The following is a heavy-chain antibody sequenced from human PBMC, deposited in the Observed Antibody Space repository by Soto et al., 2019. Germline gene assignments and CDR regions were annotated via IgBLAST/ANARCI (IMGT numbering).Heavy chain of an antibody. D-gene: IGHD2-2*01. CDR2: ISYDGNSK. CDR3: ANVRMPRTVSPSSAMGV. V-gene: IGHV3-30*18. Sequence: KGLEWVEYISYDGNSKFYADSVKGRFTISRDDSQNTLFLQMSSLRAEDTAVYFCANVRMPRTVSPSSAMGVWGQENKLTVS. J-gene: IGHJ6*01.